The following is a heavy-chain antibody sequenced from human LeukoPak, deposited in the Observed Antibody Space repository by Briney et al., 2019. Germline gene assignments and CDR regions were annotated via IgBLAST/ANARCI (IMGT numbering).Heavy chain of an antibody. V-gene: IGHV1-69*04. Sequence: SVKVSCKASGGTFSSYAISWVRQAPGQGLEWMRRIIPILGIANYAQKFQGRVTITADKSTSTAYMELSSLRSEDTAVYYCASVWLGDTYYFDYWGQGTLVTVSS. CDR1: GGTFSSYA. J-gene: IGHJ4*02. CDR2: IIPILGIA. CDR3: ASVWLGDTYYFDY. D-gene: IGHD5-12*01.